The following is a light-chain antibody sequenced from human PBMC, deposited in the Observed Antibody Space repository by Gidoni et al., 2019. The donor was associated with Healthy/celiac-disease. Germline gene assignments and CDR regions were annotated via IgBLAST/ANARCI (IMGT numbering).Light chain of an antibody. J-gene: IGKJ4*01. V-gene: IGKV1-33*01. CDR3: QHYDNLPLT. CDR2: DAS. CDR1: QEISNY. Sequence: IQMTQAPSSVSASVGDRVTITCQASQEISNYLNWYQQKPGKAPKLLIYDASNLETGVPSRFSGSGSGTDFTFTISSLQPEDISTSYCQHYDNLPLTFGGGPKVEIK.